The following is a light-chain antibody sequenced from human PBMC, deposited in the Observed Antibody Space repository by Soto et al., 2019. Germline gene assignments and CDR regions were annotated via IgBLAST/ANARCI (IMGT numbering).Light chain of an antibody. CDR1: SSDVGGYNY. J-gene: IGLJ1*01. CDR2: EVS. Sequence: ALTQPASVSGSPGQSITISCTGTSSDVGGYNYVSWFQQHPGKAPKLMIYEVSNRPSGVSNRFSGSKSGNTASLTISGLQAEDEADYYCSSYTSSSTPYVFGTGTKVTVL. CDR3: SSYTSSSTPYV. V-gene: IGLV2-14*01.